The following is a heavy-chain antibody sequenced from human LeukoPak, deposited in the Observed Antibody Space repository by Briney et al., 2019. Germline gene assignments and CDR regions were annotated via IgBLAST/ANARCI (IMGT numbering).Heavy chain of an antibody. V-gene: IGHV4-39*07. CDR1: GCSISSSSYY. CDR2: IYYRGST. CDR3: ARYSSSSGYFQH. Sequence: SEPLSLPCTVSGCSISSSSYYWGWIRQPPGKGLAWIGSIYYRGSTYYNPSLKSRVTISVDTSKNQFSLKLSSVTAADTAVYYCARYSSSSGYFQHWGQGTRVTGSS. J-gene: IGHJ1*01. D-gene: IGHD6-6*01.